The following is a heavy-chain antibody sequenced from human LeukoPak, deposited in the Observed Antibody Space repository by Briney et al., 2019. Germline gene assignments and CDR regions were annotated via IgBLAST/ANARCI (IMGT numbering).Heavy chain of an antibody. CDR2: IYYSGST. CDR1: GGSISSYY. D-gene: IGHD3-3*01. Sequence: SETLSLTCTVSGGSISSYYWSWIRQPPGKGLEWMGYIYYSGSTNYNPSLKSRVTISVDTSKNQFSLKLSSVTGADTAVYYCARPYDFWSGYYHPLDYWGQGTLVTVSS. CDR3: ARPYDFWSGYYHPLDY. V-gene: IGHV4-59*12. J-gene: IGHJ4*02.